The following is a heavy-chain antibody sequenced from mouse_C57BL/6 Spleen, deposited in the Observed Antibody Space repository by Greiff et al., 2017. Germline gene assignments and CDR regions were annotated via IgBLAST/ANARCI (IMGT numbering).Heavy chain of an antibody. CDR2: IDPETGGT. V-gene: IGHV1-15*01. J-gene: IGHJ3*01. CDR3: TRCGIYDGYFAWFAY. Sequence: VKLQESGAELVRPGASVTLSCKASGYTFTDYEMHWVKQTPVHGLEWIGAIDPETGGTAYNQKFKGKAILTADKSSSTAYMELRSLTSEDSAVYYCTRCGIYDGYFAWFAYGGQGTLVTVSA. D-gene: IGHD2-3*01. CDR1: GYTFTDYE.